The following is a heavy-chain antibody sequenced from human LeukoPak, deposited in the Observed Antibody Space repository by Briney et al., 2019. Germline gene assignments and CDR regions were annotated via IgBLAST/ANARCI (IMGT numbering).Heavy chain of an antibody. CDR1: GFTFSTYA. J-gene: IGHJ6*03. CDR3: AKLREDAPYYYYYMDV. Sequence: PGGSLRLSCAASGFTFSTYAISWVRQAPGKGLEWVSVINNSGDRTYYADSMKGRFTISRDNSKNTLYLQMNSLRAEDTAVYYCAKLREDAPYYYYYMDVWGKGTTVTVSS. V-gene: IGHV3-23*01. CDR2: INNSGDRT. D-gene: IGHD3-16*01.